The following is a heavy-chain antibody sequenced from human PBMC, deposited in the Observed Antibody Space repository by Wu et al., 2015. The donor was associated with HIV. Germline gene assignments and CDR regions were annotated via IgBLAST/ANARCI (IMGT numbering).Heavy chain of an antibody. J-gene: IGHJ6*02. CDR1: GDTFSTDD. CDR3: ARVVGSSGRDYSYQGMDV. Sequence: QVQLVQSGAEVKKPGSSVKVSCKSFGDTFSTDDIHWVRQAPGQGPEWMGRIIPMFGTTNYAQRFLGRVTISADESTSTAHMELSSLRSEDTAVYYCARVVGSSGRDYSYQGMDVWGQGTTVTVSS. V-gene: IGHV1-69*13. D-gene: IGHD6-19*01. CDR2: IIPMFGTT.